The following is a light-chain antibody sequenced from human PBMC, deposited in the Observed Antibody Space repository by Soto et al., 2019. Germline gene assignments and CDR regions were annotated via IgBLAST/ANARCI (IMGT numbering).Light chain of an antibody. CDR1: QSVLYSSNNKNY. Sequence: DIVMPQCPDSLAVSLCEMDTLNCKSSQSVLYSSNNKNYLAWYQQKPGQPPKLLIYWASTRESGVPDRFSGSGSGTDFTLTISSLQAEDVAVYYCQQYYSTPWTFGQGTKVDIK. CDR3: QQYYSTPWT. V-gene: IGKV4-1*01. J-gene: IGKJ1*01. CDR2: WAS.